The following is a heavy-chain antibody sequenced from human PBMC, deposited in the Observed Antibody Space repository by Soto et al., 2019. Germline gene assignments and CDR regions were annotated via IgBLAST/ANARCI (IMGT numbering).Heavy chain of an antibody. CDR2: INAGNGNT. Sequence: ASVKVSCKASGYTFTSYAMHWVRQAPGQRLEWMGWINAGNGNTKYSQKFQGRVTITRDTSASTAYMELSSLRSEDTAVYYCARDLGGSSGWYYWGQGTLVTVSS. D-gene: IGHD6-19*01. J-gene: IGHJ4*02. CDR3: ARDLGGSSGWYY. CDR1: GYTFTSYA. V-gene: IGHV1-3*01.